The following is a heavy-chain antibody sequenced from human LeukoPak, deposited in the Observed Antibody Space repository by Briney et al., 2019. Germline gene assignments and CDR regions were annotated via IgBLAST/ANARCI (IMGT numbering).Heavy chain of an antibody. CDR3: AKDVHSGGYCSSNSCYTFDY. V-gene: IGHV3-9*01. J-gene: IGHJ4*02. CDR2: ISWNSGSI. Sequence: GGSLRLSCAASGFTFSTSWMSWVRQAPGKGLEWVSGISWNSGSIGYADSVKGRFTISRDNAKNSLYLQMNSLRAEDTALNYCAKDVHSGGYCSSNSCYTFDYWGQGNLVTVSS. CDR1: GFTFSTSW. D-gene: IGHD2-2*02.